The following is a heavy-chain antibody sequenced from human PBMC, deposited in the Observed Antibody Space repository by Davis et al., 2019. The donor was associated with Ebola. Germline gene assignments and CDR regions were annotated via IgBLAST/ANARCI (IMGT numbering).Heavy chain of an antibody. CDR3: ARGPSWSHFDY. D-gene: IGHD6-13*01. V-gene: IGHV4-59*12. J-gene: IGHJ4*02. CDR2: IYYSGST. Sequence: SETLSLTFTVSGGSISSYYWSWIRQPPGKGLEWIGYIYYSGSTNYNPSLKSRVTISVDTSKNQFSLKLSSVTAADTAVYYCARGPSWSHFDYWGQGTLVTVSS. CDR1: GGSISSYY.